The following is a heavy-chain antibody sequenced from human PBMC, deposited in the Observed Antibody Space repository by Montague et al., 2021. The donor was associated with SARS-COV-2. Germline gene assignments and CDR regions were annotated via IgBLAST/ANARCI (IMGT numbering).Heavy chain of an antibody. J-gene: IGHJ6*02. CDR2: IYYNGST. CDR3: ARWAAFIYYYGLDV. CDR1: GATITSGRYY. Sequence: TLSLTCTVSGATITSGRYYWTWIRQHPGKGLEYIGNIYYNGSTYYNPSLKSRLTMSVDMSKNQFSLKLRSVTAADTAMYFCARWAAFIYYYGLDVWGRGTTVTVSS. D-gene: IGHD3-10*01. V-gene: IGHV4-31*03.